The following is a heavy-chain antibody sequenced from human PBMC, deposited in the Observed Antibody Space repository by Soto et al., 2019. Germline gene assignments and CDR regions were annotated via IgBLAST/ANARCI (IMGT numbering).Heavy chain of an antibody. V-gene: IGHV1-18*01. CDR2: ISAYNGNT. D-gene: IGHD6-13*01. CDR3: AGDWAAAGPFDY. J-gene: IGHJ4*02. Sequence: QVQLVQSGAEVKKPGASVKVSCKASGYTFTSYGISWVRQAPGQGLEWMGWISAYNGNTNYAQNLQGRVTMTTDTSTRTAYLKLGSLRSDDTAVYYCAGDWAAAGPFDYWGQGTMVTVSS. CDR1: GYTFTSYG.